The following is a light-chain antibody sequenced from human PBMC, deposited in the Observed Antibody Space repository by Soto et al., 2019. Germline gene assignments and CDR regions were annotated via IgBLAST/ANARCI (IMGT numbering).Light chain of an antibody. CDR3: QQYSNEST. V-gene: IGKV1-5*03. CDR1: QNVSNW. CDR2: KAS. Sequence: DVEMTQSPSTLPTSIGDRVTINCRASQNVSNWLAWYQQKPGKAPKLLIYKASRLESGVPSRFSASGSGTDFTLTINSLQSDDFDTYFCQQYSNESTFGQGTKLEIK. J-gene: IGKJ2*01.